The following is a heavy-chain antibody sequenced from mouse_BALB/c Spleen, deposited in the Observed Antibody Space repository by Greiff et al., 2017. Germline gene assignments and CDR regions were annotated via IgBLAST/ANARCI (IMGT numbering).Heavy chain of an antibody. CDR1: GYTFTSYV. J-gene: IGHJ4*01. D-gene: IGHD1-1*01. CDR3: AQNYYGSSYNAMDY. V-gene: IGHV1-14*01. CDR2: INPYNDGT. Sequence: VQLQQSGPELVKPGASVKMSCKASGYTFTSYVMHWVKQKPGQGLEWIGYINPYNDGTKYNEKFKGKATLTSDKSSSTAYMELSSLTSEDSAVYYCAQNYYGSSYNAMDYWGQGTSVTVSS.